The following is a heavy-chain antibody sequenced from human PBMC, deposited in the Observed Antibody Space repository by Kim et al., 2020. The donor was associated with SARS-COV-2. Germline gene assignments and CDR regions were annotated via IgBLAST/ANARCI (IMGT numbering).Heavy chain of an antibody. J-gene: IGHJ5*02. CDR3: ARSGVDSSSSVYNWFDP. CDR1: GGSFSGYY. V-gene: IGHV4-34*01. CDR2: INHSGST. D-gene: IGHD6-6*01. Sequence: SETLSLTCAVYGGSFSGYYWSWIRQPPGKGLEWIGEINHSGSTNYNPSLKSRVTISVDTSKNQFSLKLSSVTAADTAVYYCARSGVDSSSSVYNWFDPWGQGTLVTVSS.